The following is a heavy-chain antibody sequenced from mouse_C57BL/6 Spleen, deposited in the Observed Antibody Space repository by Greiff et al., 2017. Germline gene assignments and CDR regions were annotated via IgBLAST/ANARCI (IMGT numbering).Heavy chain of an antibody. CDR2: IYPRSGNT. D-gene: IGHD2-1*01. CDR1: GYTFTSYG. CDR3: AGNYEAY. Sequence: QVQLQQSGAELARPGASVKLSCKASGYTFTSYGISWVKQRTGQGLEWIGEIYPRSGNTYYNEKFKGKATLTADKSSSTAYMELRSLTSEDTAVYFCAGNYEAYWGQGTLVTVSA. J-gene: IGHJ3*01. V-gene: IGHV1-81*01.